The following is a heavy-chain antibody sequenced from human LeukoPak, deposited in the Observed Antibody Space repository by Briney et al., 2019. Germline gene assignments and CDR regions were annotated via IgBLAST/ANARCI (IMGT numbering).Heavy chain of an antibody. J-gene: IGHJ5*02. V-gene: IGHV4-39*07. CDR1: GGSISSSSYY. CDR2: IYYSGST. D-gene: IGHD1-26*01. Sequence: SETLSLTCTVSGGSISSSSYYWGWIRQPPGKGLEWIGSIYYSGSTYYNPSLKSRVTISVDTSKNQFSLKLSSVTAADTAVYYCARVPVNIWENWFDPWGQGTLVTVSS. CDR3: ARVPVNIWENWFDP.